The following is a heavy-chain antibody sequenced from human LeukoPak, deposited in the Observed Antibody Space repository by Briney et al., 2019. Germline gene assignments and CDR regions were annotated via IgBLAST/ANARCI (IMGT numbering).Heavy chain of an antibody. CDR2: IYYSGST. CDR3: AREGVPDYGDYVGANAFDI. CDR1: GGSISSSSYY. J-gene: IGHJ3*02. Sequence: SETLFLTCTVSGGSISSSSYYWGWIRQPPGKGLEWIGSIYYSGSTYYNPSLKSRVTISVDTSKNQFSLKLSSVTAADTAVYYCAREGVPDYGDYVGANAFDIWGQGTMVTVSS. V-gene: IGHV4-39*07. D-gene: IGHD4-17*01.